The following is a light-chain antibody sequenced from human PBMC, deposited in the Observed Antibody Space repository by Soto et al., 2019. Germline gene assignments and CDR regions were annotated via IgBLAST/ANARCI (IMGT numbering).Light chain of an antibody. CDR1: QSVGSN. CDR3: QQYAKWPLT. J-gene: IGKJ4*01. CDR2: RAS. Sequence: EVVMTQSPATLSVSPGERTSLSCRASQSVGSNLGWYQQKPGQAPRLLIYRASTRATGIPAWFSGSGSGTEFTLTISSLQSVAVYYCQQYAKWPLTFGGGTKVEIK. V-gene: IGKV3-15*01.